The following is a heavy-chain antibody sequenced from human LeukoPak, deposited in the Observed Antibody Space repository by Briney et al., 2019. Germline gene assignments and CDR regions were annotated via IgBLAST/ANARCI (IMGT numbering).Heavy chain of an antibody. D-gene: IGHD3-22*01. Sequence: TGGSLRLSCAASGFTFSSYGMSWVRQAPGKGLKWVSSFSGSGGSTYYADSVKGRFTISRDNSKNTLYLQMNSLRAEDTAVYYCAKDPYYDSSGYYTLGYWGQGTLVTVSS. CDR1: GFTFSSYG. CDR2: FSGSGGST. CDR3: AKDPYYDSSGYYTLGY. J-gene: IGHJ4*02. V-gene: IGHV3-23*01.